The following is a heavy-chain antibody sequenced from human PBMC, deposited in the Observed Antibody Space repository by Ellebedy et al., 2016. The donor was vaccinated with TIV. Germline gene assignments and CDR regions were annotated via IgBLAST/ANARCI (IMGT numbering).Heavy chain of an antibody. J-gene: IGHJ4*02. Sequence: GESLKISCAASGFTFSNYWMSWVRQAPGKGLEWVANIKQDGSEKYYVDSVEGRFAISRDNAKNSMYLQMNSLRDEDTAVYYCARDQWLGRAYYFDSWGQGTLVTVSS. CDR2: IKQDGSEK. CDR3: ARDQWLGRAYYFDS. V-gene: IGHV3-7*01. CDR1: GFTFSNYW. D-gene: IGHD6-19*01.